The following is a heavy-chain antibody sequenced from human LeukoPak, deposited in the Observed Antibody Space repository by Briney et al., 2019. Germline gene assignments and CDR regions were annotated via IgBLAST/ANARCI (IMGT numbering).Heavy chain of an antibody. V-gene: IGHV4-59*12. J-gene: IGHJ4*02. Sequence: PSETLSLTCTVSGGSITSYYWSWIRQPPGKGLEWIGYIYYSGSTNYNPSLKSRVTISVDTSKNQFSLKLNSVTAADTAVYYCARAGQGYCSSASCFLSLDYWGQGTLVTVSS. CDR3: ARAGQGYCSSASCFLSLDY. CDR2: IYYSGST. CDR1: GGSITSYY. D-gene: IGHD2-2*01.